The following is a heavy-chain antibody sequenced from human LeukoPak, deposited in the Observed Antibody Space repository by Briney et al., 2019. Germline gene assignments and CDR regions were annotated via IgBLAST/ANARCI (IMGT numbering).Heavy chain of an antibody. V-gene: IGHV4-30-4*01. Sequence: NPSETLSLTCTVSGGSISSGDYYWSWIRQPPGKGLEWIGYIYYSGSTYYSPSLKSRVTISVDTSKNQFSLKLSSVTAADTAVYYCARVVVAATGWEPSEGDYYYGMDVWGQGTTVTVSS. CDR1: GGSISSGDYY. J-gene: IGHJ6*02. D-gene: IGHD2-15*01. CDR3: ARVVVAATGWEPSEGDYYYGMDV. CDR2: IYYSGST.